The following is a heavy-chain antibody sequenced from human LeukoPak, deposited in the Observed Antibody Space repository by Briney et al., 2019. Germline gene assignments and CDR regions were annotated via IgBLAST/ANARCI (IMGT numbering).Heavy chain of an antibody. Sequence: KPSETLSLTCTVSGGSISSYYWSWIRQPPGKGLEWIGYIYYSGSTNYNPSLKSRVTISVDTSKNQFSLKLSSVTAPDTAVYYCARDSSYDSSSYWFDPWGQGTLVTVSS. CDR2: IYYSGST. CDR1: GGSISSYY. D-gene: IGHD3-22*01. J-gene: IGHJ5*02. V-gene: IGHV4-59*01. CDR3: ARDSSYDSSSYWFDP.